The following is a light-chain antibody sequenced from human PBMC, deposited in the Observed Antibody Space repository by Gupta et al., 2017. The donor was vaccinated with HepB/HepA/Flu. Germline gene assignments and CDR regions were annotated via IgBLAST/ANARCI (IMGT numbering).Light chain of an antibody. Sequence: QAVLPQPPAFSTAPGQKVTISCSGSSSKIGNNYISWYQQLPGTAPKLLIYDNDRRPSGIPDRFSGSKSGTSATLGITGLQTGEEADYYCGAWDGSLSIHVFGTGTKVTVL. V-gene: IGLV1-51*01. CDR3: GAWDGSLSIHV. J-gene: IGLJ1*01. CDR2: DND. CDR1: SSKIGNNY.